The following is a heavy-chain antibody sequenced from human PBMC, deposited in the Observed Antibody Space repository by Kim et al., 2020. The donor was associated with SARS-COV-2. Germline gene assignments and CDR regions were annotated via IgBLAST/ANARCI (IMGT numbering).Heavy chain of an antibody. CDR1: GFTFDDYG. CDR3: ARGKVATIGGYYFDY. V-gene: IGHV3-20*01. CDR2: INWNGGST. D-gene: IGHD5-12*01. Sequence: GGSLRLSCAASGFTFDDYGMSWVRQAPGKGLEWVSGINWNGGSTGYADSVKGRFTISRDNAKNSLYLQMNSLRAEDTALYHCARGKVATIGGYYFDYWGQGTLVTVSS. J-gene: IGHJ4*02.